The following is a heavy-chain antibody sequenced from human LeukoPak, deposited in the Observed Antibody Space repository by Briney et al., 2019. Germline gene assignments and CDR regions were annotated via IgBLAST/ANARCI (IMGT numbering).Heavy chain of an antibody. Sequence: GGSLRLSCAVSGFTLSSDRMHWVRQAPGKGLEWVSRMNQDGSATSYADSVKGRFTISRDNAKSTVYLQMNSLRAEDSAVYYCATVFGYWGQGTLVTVSS. J-gene: IGHJ4*02. CDR3: ATVFGY. V-gene: IGHV3-74*01. CDR2: MNQDGSAT. CDR1: GFTLSSDR.